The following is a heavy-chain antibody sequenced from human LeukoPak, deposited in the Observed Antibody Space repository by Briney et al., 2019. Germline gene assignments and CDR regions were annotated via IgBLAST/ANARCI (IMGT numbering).Heavy chain of an antibody. CDR3: ARGDSGSYYTPIDY. V-gene: IGHV3-23*01. J-gene: IGHJ4*02. Sequence: GGSLRLSCAASGFTFSSYAMSWVRQAPGKGLEWVSAISGSGGSTYYADSVKGRFTISRDNSKNTLYLQMNSLRAEDTAVYYCARGDSGSYYTPIDYWGQGTLVTVSS. CDR2: ISGSGGST. D-gene: IGHD3-10*01. CDR1: GFTFSSYA.